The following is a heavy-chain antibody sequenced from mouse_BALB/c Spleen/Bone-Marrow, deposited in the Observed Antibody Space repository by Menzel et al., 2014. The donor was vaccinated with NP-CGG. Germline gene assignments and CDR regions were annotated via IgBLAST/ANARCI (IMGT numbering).Heavy chain of an antibody. J-gene: IGHJ2*01. CDR1: GFTFSSYG. CDR2: ISSGGSYT. CDR3: GRNYYGSSYYFDY. V-gene: IGHV5-6*01. Sequence: EVQVVESGGDLVKPGGSLKLSCVASGFTFSSYGMSWVRQTPDKRLEWVATISSGGSYTYYPDSVKGRFTISRDNAKNTLYLQMSGLKSEDTAMYYCGRNYYGSSYYFDYWGQGTTLTVSS. D-gene: IGHD1-1*01.